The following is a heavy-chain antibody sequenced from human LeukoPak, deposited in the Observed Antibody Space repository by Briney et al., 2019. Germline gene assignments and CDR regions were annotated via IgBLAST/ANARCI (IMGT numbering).Heavy chain of an antibody. Sequence: ASVKVSCKASGYTFTDYYMHWVRQAPGQGLEWMGRITPHSGGTNYAQNFQGRVTMTRDTNITTAYMALRRLTSDDSAMCYCTKSGTWGQGTLVTVSS. J-gene: IGHJ5*02. D-gene: IGHD1-26*01. CDR1: GYTFTDYY. CDR3: TKSGT. V-gene: IGHV1-2*06. CDR2: ITPHSGGT.